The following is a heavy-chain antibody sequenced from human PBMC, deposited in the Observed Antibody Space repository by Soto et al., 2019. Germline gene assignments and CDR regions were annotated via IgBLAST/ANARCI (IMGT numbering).Heavy chain of an antibody. Sequence: QVQLQESGPGLVKPSETLSLTCTVSGGSISSYYWSWIRQPPGKGLEWIRYIYYSGSTNYNPSLKSRVTISVDTSKNQFSLKLSSVTAADTAVYYCAREGPLEGCSSTSCFPYNWFDPWGQGTLVTVSS. CDR3: AREGPLEGCSSTSCFPYNWFDP. D-gene: IGHD2-2*01. J-gene: IGHJ5*02. V-gene: IGHV4-59*01. CDR1: GGSISSYY. CDR2: IYYSGST.